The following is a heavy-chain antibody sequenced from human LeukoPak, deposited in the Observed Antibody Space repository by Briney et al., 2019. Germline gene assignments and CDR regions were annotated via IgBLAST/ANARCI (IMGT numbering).Heavy chain of an antibody. CDR2: ISAYNGNT. Sequence: ASVKVSCKASGYTFTGYYMHWVRQAPGQGLEWMGWISAYNGNTNYAQKLQGRVTMTTDTSTSTAYMELRSLRSDDTAVYYCARDGGAGPAGHFDYWGQGTLVTVSS. J-gene: IGHJ4*02. V-gene: IGHV1-18*04. D-gene: IGHD4/OR15-4a*01. CDR1: GYTFTGYY. CDR3: ARDGGAGPAGHFDY.